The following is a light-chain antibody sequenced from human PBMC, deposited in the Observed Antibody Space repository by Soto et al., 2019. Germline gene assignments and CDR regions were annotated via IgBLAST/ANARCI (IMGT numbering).Light chain of an antibody. CDR2: DAS. CDR3: QQYNSYLYT. V-gene: IGKV1-5*01. J-gene: IGKJ2*01. Sequence: DIQMTQSPSTLSASVGDTVSITCRASQSISGWMAWYQQKPGKVPKLLIFDASSLESVVPSRFSGSWSGTIFTLTISGLQPGDFGPYYCQQYNSYLYTFGQGTKVDIK. CDR1: QSISGW.